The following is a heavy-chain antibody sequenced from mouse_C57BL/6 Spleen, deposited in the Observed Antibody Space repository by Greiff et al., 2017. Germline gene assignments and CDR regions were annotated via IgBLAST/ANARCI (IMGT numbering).Heavy chain of an antibody. CDR3: ARQDGNYGDY. V-gene: IGHV1-81*01. D-gene: IGHD2-1*01. Sequence: VKLQESGAELARPGASVKLSCKASGYTFTSYGISWVKQRTGQGLEWIGEIYPRSGNTYYNEKFKGKATLTADKSSSTAYMELRSLTSEDSAVYFCARQDGNYGDYWGQGTTLTVSS. CDR2: IYPRSGNT. J-gene: IGHJ2*01. CDR1: GYTFTSYG.